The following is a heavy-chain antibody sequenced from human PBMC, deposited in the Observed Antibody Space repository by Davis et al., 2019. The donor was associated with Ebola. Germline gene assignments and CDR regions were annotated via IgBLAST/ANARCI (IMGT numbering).Heavy chain of an antibody. CDR3: ARHDPYCSGGSCYRWYFDF. CDR2: IYYSGST. CDR1: GGSFSGYY. Sequence: MPSETLSLTCAVYGGSFSGYYWGWIRQPPGKGLEWIGSIYYSGSTYCNPSLKSRVTISVDTSKNQFSLKLSSLTAADTAVYYCARHDPYCSGGSCYRWYFDFWGRGTLVTVSS. D-gene: IGHD2-15*01. V-gene: IGHV4-39*01. J-gene: IGHJ2*01.